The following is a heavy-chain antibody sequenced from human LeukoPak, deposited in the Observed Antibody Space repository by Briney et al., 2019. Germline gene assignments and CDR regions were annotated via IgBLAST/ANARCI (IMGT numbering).Heavy chain of an antibody. D-gene: IGHD3-9*01. V-gene: IGHV3-33*01. J-gene: IGHJ4*02. CDR2: IWYDGSNK. CDR1: GFTFSSYG. CDR3: ARDGTDYDIDY. Sequence: GGSLRLSCAASGFTFSSYGMHWVRQAPGKGLEWVAVIWYDGSNKYYADSVKGRFTISRDNSKNTLYLQMNSLRAEDTAVYYCARDGTDYDIDYWGQGTLATVSS.